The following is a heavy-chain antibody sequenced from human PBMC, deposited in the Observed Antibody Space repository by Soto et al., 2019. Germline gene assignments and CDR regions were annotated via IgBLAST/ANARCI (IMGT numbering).Heavy chain of an antibody. J-gene: IGHJ6*02. D-gene: IGHD3-9*01. CDR3: ARHPHRNYLTYYYYYGMVV. CDR2: INAGNGNT. Sequence: ASAKVSCKTSGYTITSYAMHWVRQAPGQRLEWMRWINAGNGNTKYSQQFQGRVTITRDTSASTAYMELSSLRSEDTAVYYCARHPHRNYLTYYYYYGMVVWGQGTTGTVSS. V-gene: IGHV1-3*01. CDR1: GYTITSYA.